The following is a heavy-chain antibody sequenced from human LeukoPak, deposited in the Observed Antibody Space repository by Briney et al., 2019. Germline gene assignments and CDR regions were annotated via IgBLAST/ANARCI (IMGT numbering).Heavy chain of an antibody. CDR1: GFTFSSYA. CDR2: ISGSGGST. V-gene: IGHV3-23*01. CDR3: AVLVVAATPPIDY. Sequence: GGSLRHSCAASGFTFSSYAMSWVRQAPGKGLEWVSAISGSGGSTYYADSVKGRFTISRDNSKNTLYLQMNSLRAEDTAVYYCAVLVVAATPPIDYWGQGTLVTVSS. J-gene: IGHJ4*02. D-gene: IGHD2-15*01.